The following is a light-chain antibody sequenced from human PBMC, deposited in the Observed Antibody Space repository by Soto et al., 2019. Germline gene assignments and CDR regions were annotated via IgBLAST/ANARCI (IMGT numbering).Light chain of an antibody. CDR1: QSVRGN. J-gene: IGKJ4*01. Sequence: EIVMTQSPATLSVSPGERATLSCRASQSVRGNLAWHQQKPGQAPRLLIYGASTRATDIPARFSGSGSETEFTLTISSLQSEDFAIYYCQQYINWPLTFGGGTKVEIK. CDR3: QQYINWPLT. V-gene: IGKV3-15*01. CDR2: GAS.